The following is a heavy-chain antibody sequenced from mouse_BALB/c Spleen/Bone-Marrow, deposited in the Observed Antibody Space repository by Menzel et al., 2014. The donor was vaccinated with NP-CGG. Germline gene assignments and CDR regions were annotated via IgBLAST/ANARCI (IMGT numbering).Heavy chain of an antibody. V-gene: IGHV2-6-7*01. J-gene: IGHJ4*01. D-gene: IGHD2-4*01. CDR1: GFSLTGYG. Sequence: QVQLQQSGPGLVAPSQRLSIPCTVSGFSLTGYGVSWVRRPPGKGLEWLGMIWGDGSTDYNSALKSRLSISKDNSKSQVFLKMNSLQTDDTARYYCARDSFLITRALDYWGQGTSVTVSS. CDR3: ARDSFLITRALDY. CDR2: IWGDGST.